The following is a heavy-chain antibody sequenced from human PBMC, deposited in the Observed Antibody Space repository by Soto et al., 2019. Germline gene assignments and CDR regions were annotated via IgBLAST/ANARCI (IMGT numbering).Heavy chain of an antibody. D-gene: IGHD2-15*01. Sequence: PGESLKLSCAASGFTFTTYWMTWVRQAPGKGLEWVANIKQDGSEKFYVGSVRGRFTISRDNAKNSMYLQMNSLRAEDTAVYYCARRSSGRLTTAWAPLDWWGQGTLVTVSS. CDR3: ARRSSGRLTTAWAPLDW. CDR2: IKQDGSEK. J-gene: IGHJ4*02. V-gene: IGHV3-7*03. CDR1: GFTFTTYW.